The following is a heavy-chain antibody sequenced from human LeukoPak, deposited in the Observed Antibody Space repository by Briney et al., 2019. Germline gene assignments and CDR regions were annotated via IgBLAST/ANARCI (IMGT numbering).Heavy chain of an antibody. J-gene: IGHJ6*02. D-gene: IGHD2-15*01. CDR3: ATQAGVVYYYYYGMDV. CDR1: GGSTSRRSYY. CDR2: IYYSGST. V-gene: IGHV4-39*01. Sequence: SETLSLTCTISGGSTSRRSYYWGWIRQPPGKGLEWVGSIYYSGSTYINPSLQSRVTISVDASTNQFSLRLSSVTAADTAVYYCATQAGVVYYYYYGMDVWGQGTTVTVSS.